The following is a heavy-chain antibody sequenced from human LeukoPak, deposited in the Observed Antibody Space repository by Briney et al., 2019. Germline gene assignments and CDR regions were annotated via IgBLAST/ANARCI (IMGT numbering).Heavy chain of an antibody. CDR3: ARPTPGEFSFLIDY. Sequence: AGGSLRLSCAASGFTFSSYAMHWVRQAPGKGLEWVAIISNDGSNEHSADSVKGRFTISRDNSKNTLYLQMNSLRAEDTAVYYCARPTPGEFSFLIDYWGQGTLVTVSS. CDR1: GFTFSSYA. J-gene: IGHJ4*02. V-gene: IGHV3-30*01. D-gene: IGHD3-16*02. CDR2: ISNDGSNE.